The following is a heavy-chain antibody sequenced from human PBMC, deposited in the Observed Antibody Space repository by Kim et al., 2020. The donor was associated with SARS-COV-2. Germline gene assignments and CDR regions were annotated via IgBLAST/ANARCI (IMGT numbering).Heavy chain of an antibody. CDR3: AKAPADGDYYY. CDR2: IWQDGSKK. D-gene: IGHD4-17*01. V-gene: IGHV3-33*06. CDR1: GFIFSNYG. J-gene: IGHJ4*02. Sequence: GGSLRLSCAASGFIFSNYGMHWVRQAPGKGLEWVADIWQDGSKKYYADSVKGRFTISRDNSKNTLYLQMNSLRAEDTAVYYCAKAPADGDYYYWGQGTLVTVSS.